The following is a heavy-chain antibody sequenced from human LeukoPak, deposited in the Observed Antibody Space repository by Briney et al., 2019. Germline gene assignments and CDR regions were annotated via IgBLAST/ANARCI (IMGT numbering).Heavy chain of an antibody. CDR3: ARQSGTAMVNLDP. J-gene: IGHJ5*02. D-gene: IGHD5-18*01. Sequence: SETLSLTCTVSGGSISSYYWSWIRQPPGKGLEWIGYIYYSGSTNYNPSLKSRVTISVDTSKNQFSLKLSSATAADTAVYYCARQSGTAMVNLDPWGQGTLVTVSS. CDR1: GGSISSYY. CDR2: IYYSGST. V-gene: IGHV4-59*08.